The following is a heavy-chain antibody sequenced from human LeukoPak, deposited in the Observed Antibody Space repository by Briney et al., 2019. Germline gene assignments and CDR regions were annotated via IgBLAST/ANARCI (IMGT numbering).Heavy chain of an antibody. CDR3: ARDSDYVWGSYRY. Sequence: SETLSLTCTVSGDSVSSGSYYWSWIRQPPGKGLEWIGHVYYTGSTNYNPSLKSRVTISVDTSKNQFSLKLNSVTAADTAVYYCARDSDYVWGSYRYWGQGTLVTVSS. CDR2: VYYTGST. D-gene: IGHD3-16*02. J-gene: IGHJ4*02. CDR1: GDSVSSGSYY. V-gene: IGHV4-61*01.